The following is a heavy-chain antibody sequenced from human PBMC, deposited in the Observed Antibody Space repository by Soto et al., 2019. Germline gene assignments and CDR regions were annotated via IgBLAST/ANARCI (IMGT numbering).Heavy chain of an antibody. CDR1: GDSVTSGDYY. J-gene: IGHJ5*01. D-gene: IGHD5-18*01. Sequence: PSETLSLTCTVSGDSVTSGDYYWSWIRQPPGKGLEWIGYIYYSGNTNYSPSLKSRVAISLDTSHNQFSLKLSSVTAADTAVYFCARIPVDTYMTYWFDPLGQGTLVTVSS. CDR2: IYYSGNT. V-gene: IGHV4-61*08. CDR3: ARIPVDTYMTYWFDP.